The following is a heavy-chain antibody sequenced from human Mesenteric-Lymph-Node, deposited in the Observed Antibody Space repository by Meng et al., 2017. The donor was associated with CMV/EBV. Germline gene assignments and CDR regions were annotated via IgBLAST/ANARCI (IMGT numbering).Heavy chain of an antibody. CDR1: GYTFTDYF. Sequence: SCKTSGYTFTDYFMHWVRQAPGQGLEWMGWINPSSGDTKYAQKFQDWVTMTRDTSINAAYMELSRLKSDDTALYYCAREYTSSWFDQWGQGTLVTVSS. J-gene: IGHJ5*02. V-gene: IGHV1-2*04. CDR3: AREYTSSWFDQ. CDR2: INPSSGDT. D-gene: IGHD6-13*01.